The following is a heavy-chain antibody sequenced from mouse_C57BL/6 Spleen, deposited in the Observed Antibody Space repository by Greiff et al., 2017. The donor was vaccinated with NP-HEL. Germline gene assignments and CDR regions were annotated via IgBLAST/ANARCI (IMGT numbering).Heavy chain of an antibody. J-gene: IGHJ3*01. D-gene: IGHD1-1*01. CDR3: ARSDYYGSGYDWFAY. CDR2: INPNYGTT. Sequence: VQLKESGPELVKPGASVKISCKASGYSFTDYNMNWVKQSNGKSLEWIGVINPNYGTTSYNQKFKGKATLTVDQSSSTAYMQLNSLTSEDSAVYYCARSDYYGSGYDWFAYWGQGTLVTVSA. CDR1: GYSFTDYN. V-gene: IGHV1-39*01.